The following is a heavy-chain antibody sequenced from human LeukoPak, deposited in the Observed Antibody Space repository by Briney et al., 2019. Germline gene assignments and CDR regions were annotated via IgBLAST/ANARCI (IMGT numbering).Heavy chain of an antibody. D-gene: IGHD2-8*01. V-gene: IGHV4-39*07. CDR3: ARDVALGVSWFDP. J-gene: IGHJ5*02. CDR1: GGSISSSSYY. Sequence: SETLSLTCTVSGGSISSSSYYWGWIRQPPGKGLEWIGSIYYSGSTYYNPSRKSRLTIAVDTSKNQFYLKLSSVTAADTAVYYCARDVALGVSWFDPWGQGTLVTVSS. CDR2: IYYSGST.